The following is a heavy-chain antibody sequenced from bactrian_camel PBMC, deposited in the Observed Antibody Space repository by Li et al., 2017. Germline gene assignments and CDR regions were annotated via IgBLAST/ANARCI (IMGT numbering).Heavy chain of an antibody. J-gene: IGHJ4*01. CDR2: VDSDGTT. CDR1: GYLYSRYC. CDR3: ASCSYNYHWTRSEYYY. V-gene: IGHV3S26*01. D-gene: IGHD8*01. Sequence: HVQLVESGGHSLQAGGSLRLSCAASGYLYSRYCMGWFRQVQGKEREGVGEVDSDGTTRYAESVQGRFTISKDNTKNTLYLQMNNLKPEDTAMYYCASCSYNYHWTRSEYYYWGQGTQVTVSS.